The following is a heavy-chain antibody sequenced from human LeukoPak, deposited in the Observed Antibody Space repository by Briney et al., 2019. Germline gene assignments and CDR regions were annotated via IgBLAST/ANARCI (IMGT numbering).Heavy chain of an antibody. CDR2: ISGSGATT. D-gene: IGHD4-17*01. CDR1: GFTFSSYG. V-gene: IGHV3-23*01. CDR3: AKRATTAVSNWFDP. J-gene: IGHJ5*02. Sequence: GGSLRLSCAASGFTFSSYGMTWVRQAPGKGPEWVSGISGSGATTYYADSVMGRFTISRDNSKNTLFLHMNSLRAEDTAVYYCAKRATTAVSNWFDPWGQGTLVTVSS.